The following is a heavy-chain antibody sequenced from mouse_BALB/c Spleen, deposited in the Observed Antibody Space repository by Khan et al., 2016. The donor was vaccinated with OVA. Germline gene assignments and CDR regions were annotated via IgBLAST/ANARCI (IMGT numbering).Heavy chain of an antibody. Sequence: EVELVESGRGLVQPGGSRKLSCAASGFTFSRFGMHWVRQAPEKGLEWVAYISSGSSSTYYADTLKGRFIFSMDTPKNTPFLQMTSLRSEDTAMYYSSRDSVIDYWGQGTSLTVSS. CDR2: ISSGSSST. CDR1: GFTFSRFG. V-gene: IGHV5-17*02. J-gene: IGHJ2*02. D-gene: IGHD6-1*01. CDR3: SRDSVIDY.